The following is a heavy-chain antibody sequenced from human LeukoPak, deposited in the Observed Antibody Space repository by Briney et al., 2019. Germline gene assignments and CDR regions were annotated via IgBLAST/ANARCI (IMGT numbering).Heavy chain of an antibody. Sequence: PGGSLRLSCAASGFTFSSYWMHWLRQAPGKGLVWVSRINSDGSSTSYADSVKGRFTISRDNAKNTLYLQMNSLRGEDTAVYYCARAAVRPYSSSWFDYWGQGTLVTVSS. J-gene: IGHJ4*02. V-gene: IGHV3-74*01. CDR2: INSDGSST. CDR3: ARAAVRPYSSSWFDY. CDR1: GFTFSSYW. D-gene: IGHD6-13*01.